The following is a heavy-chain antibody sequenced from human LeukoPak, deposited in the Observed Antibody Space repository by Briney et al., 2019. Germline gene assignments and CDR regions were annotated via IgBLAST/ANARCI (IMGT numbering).Heavy chain of an antibody. CDR2: IYYSGST. V-gene: IGHV4-59*01. CDR1: GGSISSYY. Sequence: SETLSLTCTVSGGSISSYYWSWIRQPPGKGLEWIGYIYYSGSTNCNPSLKSRVTISVDTSKNQFSLKLSSVTAADTAVYYCARDRGYSSSWYSRGYYYGMDVWGQGTTVTVSS. J-gene: IGHJ6*02. D-gene: IGHD6-13*01. CDR3: ARDRGYSSSWYSRGYYYGMDV.